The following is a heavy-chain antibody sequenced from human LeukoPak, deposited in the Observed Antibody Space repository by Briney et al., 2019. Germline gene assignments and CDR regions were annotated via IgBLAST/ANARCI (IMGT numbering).Heavy chain of an antibody. J-gene: IGHJ4*02. CDR3: AKDPYYYDSSGYIDY. V-gene: IGHV3-30*18. D-gene: IGHD3-22*01. CDR1: GFTFSSYG. Sequence: PEGSLRLSCAASGFTFSSYGMHWVRQAPGKGLEWVAVISYDGSNKYYADSVKGRFTISRDNSKNTLYLQMNSLRAEDTAVYYCAKDPYYYDSSGYIDYWGQGTLVTVSS. CDR2: ISYDGSNK.